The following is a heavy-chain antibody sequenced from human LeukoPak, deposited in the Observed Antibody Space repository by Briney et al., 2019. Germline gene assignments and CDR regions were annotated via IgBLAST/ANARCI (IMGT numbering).Heavy chain of an antibody. CDR2: ISFSGDSV. Sequence: GGSRRLSCAASGFTFSDSAMTWVRQAPGKGLEWVSLISFSGDSVCYADSVRGRFTISRDNSKDTLYLQMNSLRAEDTAIYYCARDIQLSTRGLGTMVTVSS. J-gene: IGHJ3*01. D-gene: IGHD5-24*01. CDR3: ARDIQLST. V-gene: IGHV3-23*01. CDR1: GFTFSDSA.